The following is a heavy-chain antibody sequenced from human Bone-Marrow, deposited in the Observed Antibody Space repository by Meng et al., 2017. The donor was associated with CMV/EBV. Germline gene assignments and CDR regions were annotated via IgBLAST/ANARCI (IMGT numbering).Heavy chain of an antibody. J-gene: IGHJ6*02. CDR3: AKDKNIVVVPADREPYYYYGMDV. V-gene: IGHV3-23*01. CDR1: GFTFSSYA. CDR2: ISGSGGST. D-gene: IGHD2-2*01. Sequence: GESLKISWAASGFTFSSYAMSWVRQAPGKGLEWVSAISGSGGSTYYADSVKGRFTISRDNSKNTLYLQMNSLRAEDTAVYYCAKDKNIVVVPADREPYYYYGMDVWGQGTTVTVSS.